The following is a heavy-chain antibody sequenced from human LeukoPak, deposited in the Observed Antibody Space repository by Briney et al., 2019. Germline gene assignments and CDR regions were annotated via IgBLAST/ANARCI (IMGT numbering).Heavy chain of an antibody. CDR1: GGSISSYY. CDR2: IYYSGST. CDR3: ARQSSRQHDAFDI. J-gene: IGHJ3*02. D-gene: IGHD2-15*01. V-gene: IGHV4-59*08. Sequence: SETLSLTCTVSGGSISSYYWSWIRQPPGKGLEWIGYIYYSGSTNYNPSLKSRVTISVDTSKNQFSLKLSSVTAADTAVYYCARQSSRQHDAFDIWAKGQWSPSLQ.